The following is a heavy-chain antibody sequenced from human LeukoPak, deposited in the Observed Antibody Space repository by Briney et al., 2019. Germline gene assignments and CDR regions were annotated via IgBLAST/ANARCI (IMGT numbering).Heavy chain of an antibody. J-gene: IGHJ6*03. CDR2: INHSGST. Sequence: PSETLSLTCAVYGGSFSGYYWSWIRQPPGKGLEWIGEINHSGSTNYNPSLKSRVTISVDTSKNQFSLKLSSVTAADTAVYYCARGDESRVSHYYYMDVWGKGTTVTVSS. D-gene: IGHD6-13*01. CDR3: ARGDESRVSHYYYMDV. V-gene: IGHV4-34*01. CDR1: GGSFSGYY.